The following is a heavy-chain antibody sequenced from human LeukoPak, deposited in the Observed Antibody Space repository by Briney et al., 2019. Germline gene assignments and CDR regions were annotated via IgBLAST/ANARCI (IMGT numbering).Heavy chain of an antibody. Sequence: PGGSLRLSCAASGFTFSSYSMTWVRQAPGKGLEWVSHISGGSSSVYYADSVKGRFTISRDNAKNLLYLQMNSLRDEDTAVYYCARKYGGYADYWGQGTLVTVSS. CDR1: GFTFSSYS. V-gene: IGHV3-48*02. D-gene: IGHD5-12*01. CDR3: ARKYGGYADY. CDR2: ISGGSSSV. J-gene: IGHJ4*02.